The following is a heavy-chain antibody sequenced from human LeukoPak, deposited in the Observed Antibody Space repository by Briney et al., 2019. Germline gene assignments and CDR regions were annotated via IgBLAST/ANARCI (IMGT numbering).Heavy chain of an antibody. CDR3: ARYRTDYFDY. CDR1: GFTVSSNY. Sequence: PGGSLRLSCAASGFTVSSNYMSWVRQAPGKGLERVSVIYSGGSTYYADSVEGRFTISRDNSKNTLYLQMNSLRAEDTAVYYCARYRTDYFDYWGQGTLVTVSS. V-gene: IGHV3-53*01. CDR2: IYSGGST. J-gene: IGHJ4*02. D-gene: IGHD3-16*02.